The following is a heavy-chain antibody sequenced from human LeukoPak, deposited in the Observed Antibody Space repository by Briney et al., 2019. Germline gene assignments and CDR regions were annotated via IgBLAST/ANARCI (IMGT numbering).Heavy chain of an antibody. CDR1: GFTFSSYW. CDR2: IKQDGSEK. J-gene: IGHJ6*02. Sequence: PGRSLRLSCTASGFTFSSYWMSWVRQTPEKGLEWVANIKQDGSEKVYVDSVKGRFTISRDNAKSSLYLQMSGLRAEDTAVYYCARDPYSSSWSYGMDVWGQGTTVTVSS. D-gene: IGHD6-13*01. V-gene: IGHV3-7*05. CDR3: ARDPYSSSWSYGMDV.